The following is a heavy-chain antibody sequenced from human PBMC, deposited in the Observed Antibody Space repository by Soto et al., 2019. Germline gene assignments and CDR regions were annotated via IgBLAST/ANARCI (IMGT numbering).Heavy chain of an antibody. CDR3: ARGGNYIAAGDTWYFDC. D-gene: IGHD6-13*01. J-gene: IGHJ4*02. CDR2: IYYSGST. Sequence: SETLSLTCTVSGGSISSYYWSWIRQPPGKGLEWIGYIYYSGSTNYNPSLKSRVTISVDTSKNQFSLKLSSVTAADTAVYYCARGGNYIAAGDTWYFDCWGQGTLVTVSS. V-gene: IGHV4-59*01. CDR1: GGSISSYY.